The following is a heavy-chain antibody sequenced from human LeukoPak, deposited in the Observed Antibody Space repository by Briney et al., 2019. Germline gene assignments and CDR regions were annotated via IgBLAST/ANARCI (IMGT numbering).Heavy chain of an antibody. Sequence: PGGSLRLSCAASGFTFSSYAMSWVRQAPGEGLEWVSAISGSGGSTYYADSVKGRFTISRDNSKNTLYLQMNSLRAEDTAVYYCAKDWLVADYYYGMDVWGQGTTVTVSS. D-gene: IGHD6-6*01. J-gene: IGHJ6*02. V-gene: IGHV3-23*01. CDR3: AKDWLVADYYYGMDV. CDR2: ISGSGGST. CDR1: GFTFSSYA.